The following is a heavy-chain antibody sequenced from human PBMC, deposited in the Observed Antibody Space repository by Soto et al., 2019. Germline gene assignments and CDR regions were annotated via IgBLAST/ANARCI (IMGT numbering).Heavy chain of an antibody. CDR2: ISDDGSIE. CDR3: ARGGGAAVRISYYGMDV. CDR1: GFAFSRYG. D-gene: IGHD3-16*01. Sequence: GVSLRLSCAASGFAFSRYGMHWVRQTPGKGLEWVAVISDDGSIEYYADSVKGRFTVSRDNSKKTLYLQMNSLRSEDTAVYYCARGGGAAVRISYYGMDVWGKGTTVTNSS. J-gene: IGHJ6*04. V-gene: IGHV3-30*03.